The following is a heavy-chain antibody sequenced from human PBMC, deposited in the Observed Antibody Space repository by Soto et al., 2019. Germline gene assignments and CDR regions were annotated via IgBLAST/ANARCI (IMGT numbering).Heavy chain of an antibody. CDR1: GFTFSSYG. V-gene: IGHV3-30*18. D-gene: IGHD3-3*01. CDR2: ISYDGSNK. Sequence: GGSLRLSCAASGFTFSSYGMHWVRQAPGKGLEWVAVISYDGSNKYYADSVKGRFAISRDNSKNTLYLQMNSLRAEDTAVYYCAKDAGKYYDFWSGYLNPYYYYGMDVWGQGTAVTAP. J-gene: IGHJ6*02. CDR3: AKDAGKYYDFWSGYLNPYYYYGMDV.